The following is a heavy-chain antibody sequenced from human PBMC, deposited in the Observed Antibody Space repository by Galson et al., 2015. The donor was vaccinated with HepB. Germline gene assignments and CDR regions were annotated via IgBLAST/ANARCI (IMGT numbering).Heavy chain of an antibody. CDR2: ISYDGSNK. J-gene: IGHJ4*02. V-gene: IGHV3-30*18. Sequence: SLRLSCAASGFTFSSYGMHWVRQAPGKGLEWVAVISYDGSNKYYADSVKGRFTISRDNSKNTLYLQMNSLRAEDTAVYYCAKDRDYGDYEWDYWGQGTLVTVSS. CDR3: AKDRDYGDYEWDY. CDR1: GFTFSSYG. D-gene: IGHD4-17*01.